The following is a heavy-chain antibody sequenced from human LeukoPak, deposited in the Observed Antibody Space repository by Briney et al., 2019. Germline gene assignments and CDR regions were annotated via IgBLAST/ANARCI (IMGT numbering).Heavy chain of an antibody. CDR1: GGSFSGYY. Sequence: NPSETLSLTCAVYGGSFSGYYWSWIRQPPGKGLEWIGEINHSGSTNYNPSLKSRVTISVDTSKNQFSLKLSSVTAADTAVYYCARLKRGYSYGYYYYYGMDVWGQGTTVTVSS. D-gene: IGHD5-18*01. V-gene: IGHV4-34*01. CDR3: ARLKRGYSYGYYYYYGMDV. J-gene: IGHJ6*02. CDR2: INHSGST.